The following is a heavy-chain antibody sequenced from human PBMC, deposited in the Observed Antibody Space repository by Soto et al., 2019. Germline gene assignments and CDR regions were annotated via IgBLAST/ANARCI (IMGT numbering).Heavy chain of an antibody. D-gene: IGHD3-16*02. Sequence: SETLSLTCTVSGGSISNGNAYWGWIRQSPGKGLEWIGSVYFTGTTHYNPSLKSRVTISVDTSKNQFSLKLSSVTAADTALYYCAKNSRLGELSLYAIDYWGQGTPVTVSS. CDR1: GGSISNGNAY. J-gene: IGHJ4*02. V-gene: IGHV4-39*01. CDR2: VYFTGTT. CDR3: AKNSRLGELSLYAIDY.